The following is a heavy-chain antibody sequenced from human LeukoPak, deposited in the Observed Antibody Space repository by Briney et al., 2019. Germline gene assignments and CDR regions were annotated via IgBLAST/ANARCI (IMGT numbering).Heavy chain of an antibody. CDR2: IYYSGTT. D-gene: IGHD4-11*01. J-gene: IGHJ4*02. CDR1: GGSISSSSYY. V-gene: IGHV4-39*07. CDR3: ASGDQPYRNYDTWSFPHPPYCY. Sequence: PSETLSLTCTVSGGSISSSSYYWGWIRQPPGKGLEWIGSIYYSGTTYYNPSLKSRVTISVDTSKNQFSLKLSSVTAADTAVYYCASGDQPYRNYDTWSFPHPPYCYWGQGALVTVSS.